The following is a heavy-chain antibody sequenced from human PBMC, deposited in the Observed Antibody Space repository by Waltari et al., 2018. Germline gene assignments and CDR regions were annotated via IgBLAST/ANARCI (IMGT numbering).Heavy chain of an antibody. J-gene: IGHJ6*02. CDR2: MSGGGLI. V-gene: IGHV3-23*01. CDR3: AKDEGNRIAPTFGMDA. CDR1: GFPLTTYT. Sequence: EFQLLEAGGGLAQPGGSLRLSCAASGFPLTTYTVNWVRQGPGKGLGGVSLMSGGGLIDYADSVKGRFTISSDNAKNTLYLEMNRLRVEDTAVYFCAKDEGNRIAPTFGMDAWGHGTTVLVS. D-gene: IGHD5-12*01.